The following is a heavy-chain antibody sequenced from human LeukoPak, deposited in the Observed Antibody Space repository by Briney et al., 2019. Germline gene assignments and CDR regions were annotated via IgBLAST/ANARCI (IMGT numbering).Heavy chain of an antibody. D-gene: IGHD6-19*01. CDR2: IYTSGST. V-gene: IGHV4-61*02. Sequence: SETLSLTCTASGGSISSGSYYWSWIRQPAGKGLEWIGRIYTSGSTNYNPSLKSRVTISVDTSKNQFSLKLSSVTAADTAVYYCARDRIASNPGGIAVAGSSEPYYYYYMDVWGKGTTVTISS. CDR3: ARDRIASNPGGIAVAGSSEPYYYYYMDV. CDR1: GGSISSGSYY. J-gene: IGHJ6*03.